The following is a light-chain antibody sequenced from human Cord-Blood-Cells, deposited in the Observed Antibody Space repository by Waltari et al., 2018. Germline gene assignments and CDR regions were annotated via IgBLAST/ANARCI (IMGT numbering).Light chain of an antibody. CDR1: SSDVGSYNL. V-gene: IGLV2-23*03. CDR2: EGS. Sequence: QSALTQPASVSGSPGQSITISCTGTSSDVGSYNLVSWYQQHPGKAPKRMIYEGSKRPSGVSNRFSGSKSGNTASLTISGLHAEDEADYYCCSYAGSSTFVVFGGGTKLTVL. J-gene: IGLJ2*01. CDR3: CSYAGSSTFVV.